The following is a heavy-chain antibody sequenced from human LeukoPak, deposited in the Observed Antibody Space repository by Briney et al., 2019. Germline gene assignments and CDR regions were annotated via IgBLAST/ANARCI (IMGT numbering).Heavy chain of an antibody. Sequence: ASVKVSCKASGYTFTGYYLHWVPQAPGQGLEWMGWINPNSGGANYAQKFQGRVTMTRDTSISTAYMELSRLRSDDTAVYYCAPGAAMVGPYYFDYWGQGTLVTVSS. CDR3: APGAAMVGPYYFDY. D-gene: IGHD5-18*01. J-gene: IGHJ4*02. V-gene: IGHV1-2*02. CDR1: GYTFTGYY. CDR2: INPNSGGA.